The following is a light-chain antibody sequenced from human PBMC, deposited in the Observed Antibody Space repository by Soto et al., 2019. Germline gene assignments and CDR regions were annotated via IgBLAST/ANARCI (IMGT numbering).Light chain of an antibody. Sequence: EVVMTQSPATLSVSPGERVTLSCRASQSVSSNLAWYQQKSGQAPRLLIYAASTRLAGIPARFSGSGSVTEFTLTISSLQSEDVAIYYCQRYNNWPPVTCGQGTRLEIK. V-gene: IGKV3D-15*01. CDR2: AAS. J-gene: IGKJ5*01. CDR1: QSVSSN. CDR3: QRYNNWPPVT.